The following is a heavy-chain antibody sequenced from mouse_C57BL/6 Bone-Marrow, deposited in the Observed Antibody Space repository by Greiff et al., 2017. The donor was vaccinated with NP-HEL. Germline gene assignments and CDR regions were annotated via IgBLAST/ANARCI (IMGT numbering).Heavy chain of an antibody. CDR3: AGGYREAMDY. D-gene: IGHD2-14*01. V-gene: IGHV5-17*01. CDR2: ISSGSSTI. J-gene: IGHJ4*01. CDR1: GFTFSDYG. Sequence: EVQLVQSGGGLVKPGGSLKLSCAASGFTFSDYGMHWVRQAPEKGLEWVAYISSGSSTIYYADTVKGRFTISRDNAKNTLYLQMTSLTSEDTAMYYCAGGYREAMDYWGQGTSVTVSS.